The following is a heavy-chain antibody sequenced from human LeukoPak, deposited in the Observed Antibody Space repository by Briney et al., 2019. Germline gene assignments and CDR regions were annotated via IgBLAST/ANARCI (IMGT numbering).Heavy chain of an antibody. V-gene: IGHV4-39*01. Sequence: GSLRLSCAASGFTFSSYAMSWVRQPPGKGLEWIGTIYYSGTTYYNPSLKSRVTISVDTSKNQFSLKLSSVTAADTAVYYCARHALGELLFGGWGQGTLVTVSS. D-gene: IGHD3-10*01. J-gene: IGHJ4*02. CDR3: ARHALGELLFGG. CDR1: GFTFSSYA. CDR2: IYYSGTT.